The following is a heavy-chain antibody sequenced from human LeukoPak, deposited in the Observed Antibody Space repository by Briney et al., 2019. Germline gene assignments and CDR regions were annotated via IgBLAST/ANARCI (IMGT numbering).Heavy chain of an antibody. D-gene: IGHD3-22*01. V-gene: IGHV3-23*01. CDR2: ISGSGGST. Sequence: GGSPRLSCAASGFTFSSYAMSWVRQAPGKGLEWVSAISGSGGSTYYADSVKGRFTISRDNSKNTLYLQMNSLRAEDTAVYYCAKDANTYYYDSSGYYPGYAFDIWGQGTMVTVSS. CDR3: AKDANTYYYDSSGYYPGYAFDI. CDR1: GFTFSSYA. J-gene: IGHJ3*02.